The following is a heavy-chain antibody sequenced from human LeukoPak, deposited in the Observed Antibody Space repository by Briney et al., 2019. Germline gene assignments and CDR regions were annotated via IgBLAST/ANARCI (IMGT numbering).Heavy chain of an antibody. D-gene: IGHD3-9*01. J-gene: IGHJ5*02. CDR2: IYSGGNT. V-gene: IGHV4-39*07. Sequence: PSETLSLTCSVSDGSINSDTYYWGWIRQPPGKGLEWIASIYSGGNTFYNPSLKSRVTISIDTSKKQFSLTLTSVTAADTAVYYCAGGHRNWLLSWFDPWGRGTLVIVSS. CDR3: AGGHRNWLLSWFDP. CDR1: DGSINSDTYY.